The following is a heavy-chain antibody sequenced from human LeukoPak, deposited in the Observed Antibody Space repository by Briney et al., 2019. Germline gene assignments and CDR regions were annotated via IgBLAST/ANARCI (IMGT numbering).Heavy chain of an antibody. Sequence: GGSLRLSCAASGFTFSSSWMTWVRQAPGKGLEWVAHVNEDGSDKYYVDSVTGRFSISRDNTKNSLYLQMSSLRAEDTAVYYCATWSNAWEFDYWGQGTLVSVSS. V-gene: IGHV3-7*05. J-gene: IGHJ4*02. D-gene: IGHD1-26*01. CDR3: ATWSNAWEFDY. CDR2: VNEDGSDK. CDR1: GFTFSSSW.